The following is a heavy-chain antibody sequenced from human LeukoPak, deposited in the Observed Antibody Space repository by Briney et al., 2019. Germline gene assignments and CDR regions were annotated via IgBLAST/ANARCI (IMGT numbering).Heavy chain of an antibody. CDR2: IKQDGSEK. V-gene: IGHV3-7*03. J-gene: IGHJ6*02. Sequence: PGGSLRLSCAASGFTFSNLWMSWVRQAPGKGLKWVANIKQDGSEKYYVDSVKGRFTISRDNAQNSLYLQMNSLRAEDTAVYFCARGGGLDVWGQGATVTVSS. D-gene: IGHD5-12*01. CDR3: ARGGGLDV. CDR1: GFTFSNLW.